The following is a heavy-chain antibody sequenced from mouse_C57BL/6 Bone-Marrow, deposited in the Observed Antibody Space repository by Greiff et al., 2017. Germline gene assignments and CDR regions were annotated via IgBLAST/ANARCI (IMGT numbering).Heavy chain of an antibody. Sequence: QVQLQQPGAELVMPGASVKLSCKASGYTFTSYWMHWVKQRPGQGLEWIGEIDPSDSYTNYNQKFTGKSTLTVDKSSSTAYMQLSSLTSEDSAVYYCARPSYYSKKGYYFDYWGQGTTLTVSS. CDR2: IDPSDSYT. J-gene: IGHJ2*01. CDR3: ARPSYYSKKGYYFDY. D-gene: IGHD2-5*01. CDR1: GYTFTSYW. V-gene: IGHV1-69*01.